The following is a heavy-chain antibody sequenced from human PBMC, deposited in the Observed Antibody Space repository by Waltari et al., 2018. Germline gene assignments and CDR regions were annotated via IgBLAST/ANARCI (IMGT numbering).Heavy chain of an antibody. Sequence: QVQLVESGGGVVQPGRSLRLSCAASGFPFSSSGMHWVHQTPGRGLEWVAVISSDGSRKSYADSVKGRFSISRDNSKNSLSLEMNSLRPEDTAVYYCASCTGGNCYYYGFDVWGQGTTVTVSS. J-gene: IGHJ6*02. CDR3: ASCTGGNCYYYGFDV. V-gene: IGHV3-30*03. CDR2: ISSDGSRK. D-gene: IGHD2-8*02. CDR1: GFPFSSSG.